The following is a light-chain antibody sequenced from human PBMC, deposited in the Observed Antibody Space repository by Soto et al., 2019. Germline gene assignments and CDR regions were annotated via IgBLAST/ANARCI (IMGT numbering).Light chain of an antibody. Sequence: DIVMTQSPAPLSVSPGERASLSCRASQSIARNLAWYQHNPGQAPRLLIYAASTRATGIPARFSGSGSGTDCTLTISRLEPEDVAVYYCQQRSNWPITLGQGTRLEIK. CDR2: AAS. J-gene: IGKJ5*01. CDR3: QQRSNWPIT. CDR1: QSIARN. V-gene: IGKV3D-11*03.